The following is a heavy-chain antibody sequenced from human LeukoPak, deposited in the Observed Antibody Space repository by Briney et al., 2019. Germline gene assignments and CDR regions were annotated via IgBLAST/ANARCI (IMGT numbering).Heavy chain of an antibody. CDR1: GYTFTSYG. CDR2: ISAYNGNT. D-gene: IGHD5-18*01. V-gene: IGHV1-18*01. Sequence: GASVRVSCKAAGYTFTSYGISWVRQAPGQGLEWMGWISAYNGNTDYAQKLQGSVTMTTDTSTSKAYMELRSLRSNDTAVYYCARGAYRYDFLFDHWGQGTLVTVSS. J-gene: IGHJ4*02. CDR3: ARGAYRYDFLFDH.